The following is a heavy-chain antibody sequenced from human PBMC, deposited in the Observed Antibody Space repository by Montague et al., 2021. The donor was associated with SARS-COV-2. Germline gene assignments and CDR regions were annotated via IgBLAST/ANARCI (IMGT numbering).Heavy chain of an antibody. J-gene: IGHJ6*02. Sequence: SETLSLTCSVSGGSLRYSYWTWIRQAPERGLEWIGYIYHTGTTKYNPALQSRLTISVDTAKNQFFLSLTSVTATDTAVYYCVRVSSTALRGVIKTSGYFALDVWGPGTTVRVSS. D-gene: IGHD3-10*01. CDR2: IYHTGTT. V-gene: IGHV4-4*09. CDR3: VRVSSTALRGVIKTSGYFALDV. CDR1: GGSLRYSY.